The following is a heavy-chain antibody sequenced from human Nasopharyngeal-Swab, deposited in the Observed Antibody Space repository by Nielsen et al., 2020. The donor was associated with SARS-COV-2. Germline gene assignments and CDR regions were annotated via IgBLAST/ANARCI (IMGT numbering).Heavy chain of an antibody. D-gene: IGHD3-22*01. CDR3: AKGDVYSDSSDYYGHFDY. Sequence: GGSLRLSCAASGFTFDDYAMHWVRQAPGKGLEWVSGISWNGGSIGHADSVEGRFTISRDNPKNSLYLHMNSLRPEDTALYYCAKGDVYSDSSDYYGHFDYWGQGTLVTVSS. CDR2: ISWNGGSI. J-gene: IGHJ4*02. V-gene: IGHV3-9*01. CDR1: GFTFDDYA.